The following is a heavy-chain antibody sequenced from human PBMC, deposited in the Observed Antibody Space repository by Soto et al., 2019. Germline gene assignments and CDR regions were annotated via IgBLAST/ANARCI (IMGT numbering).Heavy chain of an antibody. CDR2: ISGSGGST. V-gene: IGHV3-23*01. J-gene: IGHJ5*02. D-gene: IGHD5-18*01. CDR3: AKDLETWIQLLFWFDP. Sequence: EVQLLESGGGLVQPGGSLRLSCAASGFTFSSYAMSWVRQAPGKGLEWVSAISGSGGSTYHADSVKGRFTISRDNSKNTLYLQMNSLRAEDTAVYYCAKDLETWIQLLFWFDPWGQGTLVTVSS. CDR1: GFTFSSYA.